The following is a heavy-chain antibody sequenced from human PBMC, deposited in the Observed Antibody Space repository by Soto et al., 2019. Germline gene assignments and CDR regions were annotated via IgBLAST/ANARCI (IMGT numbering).Heavy chain of an antibody. D-gene: IGHD6-6*01. J-gene: IGHJ3*01. CDR2: IYWNDDK. CDR1: GVSISTSGAG. V-gene: IGHV2-5*01. Sequence: QITLKGSGPTLVKPTQTLTLTCTLSGVSISTSGAGLGWIRQTPGTALEWVALIYWNDDKHYSPSLKSRLTITKDTSKHQAVLTMTNMDPVDTATYYCARGVATLPVFAFDVWGQGTAVTVSS. CDR3: ARGVATLPVFAFDV.